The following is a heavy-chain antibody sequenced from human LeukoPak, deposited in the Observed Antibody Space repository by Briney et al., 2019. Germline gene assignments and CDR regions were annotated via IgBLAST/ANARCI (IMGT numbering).Heavy chain of an antibody. V-gene: IGHV4-59*08. CDR3: ARLDCTGDGCYNH. Sequence: PSETLSLTCSVSGDSVTSYYWSWIRQPPRKGLEWIGYVSSDGTTNYTPSLRSRVIMSVDTAKNHISLSLTSLTDEDTAIYYCARLDCTGDGCYNHWGRGTLVTVSS. CDR2: VSSDGTT. J-gene: IGHJ4*02. D-gene: IGHD2-8*02. CDR1: GDSVTSYY.